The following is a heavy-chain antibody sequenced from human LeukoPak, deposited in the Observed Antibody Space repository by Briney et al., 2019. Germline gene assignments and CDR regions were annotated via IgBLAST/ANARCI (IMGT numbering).Heavy chain of an antibody. Sequence: SETLSLTCTVSGYSISSGYWWGWIRQPPGKGLEWIGNIYHSGTTYYKSSLKSRVTMSVDTSKNQFSLTLTSVTAADTAVYYCARGFSALDIWGQGTMVTVSS. CDR1: GYSISSGYW. CDR3: ARGFSALDI. J-gene: IGHJ3*02. V-gene: IGHV4-38-2*02. CDR2: IYHSGTT. D-gene: IGHD3-3*01.